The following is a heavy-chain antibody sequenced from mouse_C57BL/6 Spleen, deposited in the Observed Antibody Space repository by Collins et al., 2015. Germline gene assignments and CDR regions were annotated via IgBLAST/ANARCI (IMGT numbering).Heavy chain of an antibody. J-gene: IGHJ1*03. V-gene: IGHV1-55*01. D-gene: IGHD1-1*01. CDR2: IYPGSGST. CDR1: GYTFTSYW. Sequence: QVQLQQPGAEPVKPGASVKMSCKASGYTFTSYWITWVKQRPGQGLEWIGDIYPGSGSTNYNEKFKSKATLTVDTSSSTAYMQFSSLTSEDSAVYYCARWGPHYYGSSYWYFDVWGIGTTVTVSS. CDR3: ARWGPHYYGSSYWYFDV.